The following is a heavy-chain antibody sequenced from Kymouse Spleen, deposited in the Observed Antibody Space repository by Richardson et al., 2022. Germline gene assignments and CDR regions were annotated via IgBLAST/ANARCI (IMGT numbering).Heavy chain of an antibody. CDR3: ARGTNYYGSGTHQGWFDP. D-gene: IGHD3-10*01. CDR2: IGTAGDT. J-gene: IGHJ5*02. CDR1: GFTFSSYD. V-gene: IGHV3-13*01. Sequence: EVQLVESGGGLVQPGGSLRLSCAASGFTFSSYDMHWVRQATGKGLEWVSAIGTAGDTYYPGSVKGRFTISRENAKNSLYLQMNSLRAGDTAVYYCARGTNYYGSGTHQGWFDPWGQGTLVTVSS.